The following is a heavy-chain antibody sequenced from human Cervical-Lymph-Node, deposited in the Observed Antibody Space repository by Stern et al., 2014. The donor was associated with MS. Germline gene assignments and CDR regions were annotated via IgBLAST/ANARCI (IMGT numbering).Heavy chain of an antibody. Sequence: VQLVESGAELIRPGESLKISCKGSGYKFSIYWIAWVRQMPGKVLEWMGIIYPGDSETRDSPSFQGQVTMSADKSTSTAYLQWSSLNASDTAMYFCARQTTAWASDVWGQGTLVTVSS. CDR2: IYPGDSET. J-gene: IGHJ4*02. CDR1: GYKFSIYW. CDR3: ARQTTAWASDV. D-gene: IGHD1-14*01. V-gene: IGHV5-51*01.